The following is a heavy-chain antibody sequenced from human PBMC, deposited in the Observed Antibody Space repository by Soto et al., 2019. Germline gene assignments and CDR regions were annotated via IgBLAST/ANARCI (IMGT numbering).Heavy chain of an antibody. CDR2: INPNSGGT. V-gene: IGHV1-2*04. D-gene: IGHD2-15*01. Sequence: QVQLVQSGAEVKKPGASVKVSCKASGYTFTGYYMHWVRQAPGQGLEWMGWINPNSGGTNYAQKFQGWVTMTRDTSISTAYMELSRLRSDDTAVYYCARDSNCSGGSCCYDYWGQGTLVTVSS. J-gene: IGHJ4*02. CDR1: GYTFTGYY. CDR3: ARDSNCSGGSCCYDY.